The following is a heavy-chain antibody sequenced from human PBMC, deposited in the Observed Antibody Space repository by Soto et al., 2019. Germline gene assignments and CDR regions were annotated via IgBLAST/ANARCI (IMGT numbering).Heavy chain of an antibody. V-gene: IGHV3-30*18. CDR1: GFSFSSYG. CDR2: ISFDGSSR. CDR3: AKDLAYHDSSGSAPLDYYYYGMDV. Sequence: GGSLRLSCAASGFSFSSYGMHWVRQAPGKGLEWVAVISFDGSSRYYGDSVKGRFTISRDISKNTLNLQMNSLRAEDTAVYYCAKDLAYHDSSGSAPLDYYYYGMDVWGQGTTVTVSS. D-gene: IGHD3-22*01. J-gene: IGHJ6*02.